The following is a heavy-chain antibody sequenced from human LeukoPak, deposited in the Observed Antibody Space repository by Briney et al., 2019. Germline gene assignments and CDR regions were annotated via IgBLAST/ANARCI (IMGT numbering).Heavy chain of an antibody. D-gene: IGHD2-2*01. CDR2: IYYSGST. J-gene: IGHJ4*02. V-gene: IGHV4-59*08. CDR3: ARRVVPAATFDY. CDR1: GGSISSYY. Sequence: SETLSLTCTVSGGSISSYYWSWIRQPPGKGLEWIGYIYYSGSTNYNPSLKSRVTISVDTSKNQLSLKLSSVTAADTAVYYCARRVVPAATFDYWGQGTLVTVSS.